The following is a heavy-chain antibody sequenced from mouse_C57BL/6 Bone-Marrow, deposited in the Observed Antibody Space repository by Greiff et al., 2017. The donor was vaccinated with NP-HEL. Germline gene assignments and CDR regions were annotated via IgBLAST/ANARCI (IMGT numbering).Heavy chain of an antibody. CDR1: GFTFSDYG. V-gene: IGHV5-17*01. Sequence: EVMLVESGGGLVKPGGSLKLSCAASGFTFSDYGMHWVRQAPEKGLEWVAYISSGSSTIYYADTVKGRFTISRDNAKNTLFLQMTSLRSEDTAMYYCARFYYYGSSYDYYAMDYWGQGTSVTVSS. J-gene: IGHJ4*01. CDR3: ARFYYYGSSYDYYAMDY. D-gene: IGHD1-1*01. CDR2: ISSGSSTI.